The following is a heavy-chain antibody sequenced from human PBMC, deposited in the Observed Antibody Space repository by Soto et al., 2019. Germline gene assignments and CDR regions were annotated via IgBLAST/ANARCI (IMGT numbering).Heavy chain of an antibody. V-gene: IGHV1-24*01. CDR3: ATRVYGGMWFDT. Sequence: GASVKVSCKVSGYTLTELSMHWVRQAPGKGLEWMGGFDPEDGETIYAQKFQGRVTMTEDTSTDTAYMELSSLRSEDTAVYYCATRVYGGMWFDTWGQGTLVTVSS. CDR2: FDPEDGET. D-gene: IGHD4-17*01. CDR1: GYTLTELS. J-gene: IGHJ5*02.